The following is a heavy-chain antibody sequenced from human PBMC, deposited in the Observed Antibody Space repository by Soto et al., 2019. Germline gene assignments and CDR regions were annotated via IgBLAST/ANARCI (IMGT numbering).Heavy chain of an antibody. J-gene: IGHJ6*03. Sequence: SETLSLTCTVSGGSISSRGYYWSWIRQHPGKDLEWIGYIYYSGSTYYNPSLKSRVTISVDTSKNQFSLKLSSVTAADTAVYYCARILGGIAAAGYYYYYMDVWGKGTTVTVSS. CDR3: ARILGGIAAAGYYYYYMDV. CDR1: GGSISSRGYY. D-gene: IGHD6-13*01. CDR2: IYYSGST. V-gene: IGHV4-31*03.